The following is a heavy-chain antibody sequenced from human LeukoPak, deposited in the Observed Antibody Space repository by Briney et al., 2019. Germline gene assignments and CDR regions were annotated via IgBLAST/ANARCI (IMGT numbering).Heavy chain of an antibody. Sequence: GGSLRLSCAASGFTFSSYGMHWVRQAPGKGLEWVAVISYDGSNKYYADSVKGRFTISRDNSKNTLYLQMNSLRAEDTAVYYCAKDRYGSGIFDYWGQGTLVTVSS. D-gene: IGHD3-10*01. V-gene: IGHV3-30*18. CDR1: GFTFSSYG. J-gene: IGHJ4*02. CDR2: ISYDGSNK. CDR3: AKDRYGSGIFDY.